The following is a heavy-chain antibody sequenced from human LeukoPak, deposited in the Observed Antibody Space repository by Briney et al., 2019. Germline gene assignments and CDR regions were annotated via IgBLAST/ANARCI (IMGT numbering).Heavy chain of an antibody. J-gene: IGHJ5*02. CDR3: GRCGRGSNWFDP. CDR1: GFSFNVYW. Sequence: GGSLRLSCEASGFSFNVYWMHWVRQAPGKGLVWVSHITRDGSTITYADSVKGRFTISRDNAKNSLYLQMNSLRAEDTAVYYCGRCGRGSNWFDPWGQGTLVTVSS. D-gene: IGHD3-16*01. CDR2: ITRDGSTI. V-gene: IGHV3-74*01.